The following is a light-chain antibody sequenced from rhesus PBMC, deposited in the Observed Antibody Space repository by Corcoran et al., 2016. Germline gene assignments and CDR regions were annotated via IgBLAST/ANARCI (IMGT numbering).Light chain of an antibody. V-gene: IGKV1-22*01. CDR2: KAS. CDR3: LQYSSSPLT. Sequence: DIQMTQSPSSLSASVGDTVTITCRASQSSSDWLDWYQQKPGKAPKLLIYKASSLQRGVPSRCSGSGSGTDFTLPLSSLQPDDFATYYCLQYSSSPLTFGGGTKVEIK. J-gene: IGKJ4*01. CDR1: QSSSDW.